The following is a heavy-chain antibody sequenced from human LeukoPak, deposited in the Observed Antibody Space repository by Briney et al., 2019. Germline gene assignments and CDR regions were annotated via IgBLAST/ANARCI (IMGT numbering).Heavy chain of an antibody. CDR1: GFSFSNYY. CDR2: ISSSGSTI. J-gene: IGHJ4*02. V-gene: IGHV3-11*01. D-gene: IGHD1-14*01. Sequence: GGSVRLSCAASGFSFSNYYMSWIRQAPGKGLEWVSYISSSGSTIYYADSVKGRFTISRDNAKNSLYLQMNSLRAEDTAVYYCARANRDPFDYWGQGTLVTVSS. CDR3: ARANRDPFDY.